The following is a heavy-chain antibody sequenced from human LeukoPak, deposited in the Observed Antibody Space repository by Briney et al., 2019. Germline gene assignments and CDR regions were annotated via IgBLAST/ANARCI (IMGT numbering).Heavy chain of an antibody. Sequence: ASVKVSCKASGYTFTSYYMHWVRQAPGQGLEWMGIINPSGGSTSYAQKFEGRVTMTEDTSTDTAYLELSSLRSEDTAVYYCATILLSKKRYYDFWTSAFDFWGQGTLVTVSS. CDR3: ATILLSKKRYYDFWTSAFDF. V-gene: IGHV1-46*01. D-gene: IGHD3-3*01. J-gene: IGHJ3*01. CDR2: INPSGGST. CDR1: GYTFTSYY.